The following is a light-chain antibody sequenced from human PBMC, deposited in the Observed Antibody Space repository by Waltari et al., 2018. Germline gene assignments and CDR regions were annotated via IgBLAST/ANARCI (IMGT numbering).Light chain of an antibody. CDR2: LGS. Sequence: DLVMTQSPLSLPVTPGDPASISCRSSHSLLHSNGYNYLDWYLQKPGQSPQLLIYLGSNRGSGVPDRFSGSGSGTDFTLTISRVEAEDVGVYYCLQALQTPLTFGGGTKVEIK. J-gene: IGKJ4*01. CDR3: LQALQTPLT. CDR1: HSLLHSNGYNY. V-gene: IGKV2-28*01.